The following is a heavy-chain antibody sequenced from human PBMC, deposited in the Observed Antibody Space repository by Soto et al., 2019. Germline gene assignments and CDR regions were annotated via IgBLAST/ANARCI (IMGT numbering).Heavy chain of an antibody. CDR3: AKVPTTVTTRSYFQH. CDR1: GFTFSSYA. J-gene: IGHJ1*01. D-gene: IGHD4-17*01. CDR2: ISGSGGST. V-gene: IGHV3-23*01. Sequence: EVQLLESGGGLVQPGGSLRLSCAASGFTFSSYAMSWVRQAPGKGLEWVSAISGSGGSTYYADSVKGRFTISRDNSKHTLYLPMNSLRAEDTAVYYCAKVPTTVTTRSYFQHWGQGTLVTVSS.